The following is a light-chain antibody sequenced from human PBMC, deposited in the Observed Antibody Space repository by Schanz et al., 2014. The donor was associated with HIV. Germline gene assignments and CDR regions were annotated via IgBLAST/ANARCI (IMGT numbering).Light chain of an antibody. CDR2: GAS. V-gene: IGKV3-15*01. CDR1: QSVSSSY. J-gene: IGKJ2*01. CDR3: QQYDNWPPYT. Sequence: EIVLTQSPGTLSLSPGERATLSCRASQSVSSSYLAWYQQKPGQAPRLLMYGASTRATGIPARFSGSGSGTEFTLTISSLQSEDFAVYYCQQYDNWPPYTFGQGTKVEIK.